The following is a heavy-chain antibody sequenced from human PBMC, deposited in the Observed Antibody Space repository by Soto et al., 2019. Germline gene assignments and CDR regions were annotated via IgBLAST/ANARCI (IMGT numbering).Heavy chain of an antibody. Sequence: QVQLVQSGAEVKKPGSSVKVSCKASGGTFSSYAISWVRQAPGQGLEWMGGIIPIFGTANYAQKFQGRVTIXXDXSXNTANMERSSVRHEDTDVYYCARGRIAAAGAAGMDVWGQGTTVTVSS. D-gene: IGHD6-25*01. CDR2: IIPIFGTA. CDR3: ARGRIAAAGAAGMDV. V-gene: IGHV1-69*12. J-gene: IGHJ6*02. CDR1: GGTFSSYA.